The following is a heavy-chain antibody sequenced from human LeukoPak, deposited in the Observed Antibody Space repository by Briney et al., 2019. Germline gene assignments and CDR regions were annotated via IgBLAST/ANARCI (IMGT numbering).Heavy chain of an antibody. D-gene: IGHD2-2*01. CDR2: INPSGGST. V-gene: IGHV1-46*01. CDR1: GYTFSSYY. Sequence: ASVKVSCKASGYTFSSYYMHWVRQAPGQGLEWMGIINPSGGSTSYAQKFQGRVTMTRDTSISTAYMELSRLRSDDTAVYYCASGPPRYCSSTSCQRNWFDPWGQGTLVTVSS. CDR3: ASGPPRYCSSTSCQRNWFDP. J-gene: IGHJ5*02.